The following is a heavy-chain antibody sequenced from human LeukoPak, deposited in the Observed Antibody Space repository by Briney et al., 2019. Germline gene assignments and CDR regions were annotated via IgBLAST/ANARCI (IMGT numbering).Heavy chain of an antibody. J-gene: IGHJ1*01. CDR1: GGTFSNYG. D-gene: IGHD3-10*01. CDR3: ARPPQDFDKSGILDEYLQH. V-gene: IGHV1-69*04. Sequence: ASVKVSCKASGGTFSNYGISWVRQAPGQGLEWMGRIIPMVGTPIYAQKFQGRVTITADRSTKTAYMELISLRSEDTAVYYCARPPQDFDKSGILDEYLQHWGQGTLVTVSS. CDR2: IIPMVGTP.